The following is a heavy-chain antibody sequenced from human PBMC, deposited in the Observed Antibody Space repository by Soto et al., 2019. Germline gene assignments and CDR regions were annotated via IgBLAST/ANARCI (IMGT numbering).Heavy chain of an antibody. Sequence: SETLPLTCTVSGASISYGGFSWSWIRQSPGKGLEWIGYISHLESTYFHPSFKSRLTMSIDRTRNQFSLKLSSVTAADMAVYYCARGGGYDSFDYWGQGVLVTVSS. CDR3: ARGGGYDSFDY. J-gene: IGHJ4*02. D-gene: IGHD5-12*01. CDR2: ISHLEST. V-gene: IGHV4-30-2*06. CDR1: GASISYGGFS.